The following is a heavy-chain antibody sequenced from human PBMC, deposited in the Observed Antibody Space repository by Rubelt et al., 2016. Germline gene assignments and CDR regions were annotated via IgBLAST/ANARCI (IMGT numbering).Heavy chain of an antibody. CDR2: INAGNGNT. V-gene: IGHV1-3*01. CDR1: GYTFTSYA. CDR3: ATASPYCSGGSCY. D-gene: IGHD2-15*01. Sequence: QVQLVQSGAEVKKPGASVKVSCKASGYTFTSYAMHWVRQAPGQRLEWMGWINAGNGNTKYSQKCQGRATITRGTSASTAYMELSSLRSEDTAVYYCATASPYCSGGSCYWGQGTLVTVSS. J-gene: IGHJ4*02.